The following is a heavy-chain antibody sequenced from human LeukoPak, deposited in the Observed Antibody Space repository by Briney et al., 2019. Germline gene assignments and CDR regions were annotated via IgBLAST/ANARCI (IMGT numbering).Heavy chain of an antibody. CDR1: GFTFGDYA. Sequence: GGSLRLSCTASGFTFGDYAMSWFRQAPGKGLEWVSAISGSGGSTYYADSVKGRFTISRDNSKNTLYLQMNSLRAEDTAVYYCAKDYTNQEYCGGDCYPGYYFDYWGQGTLVTVSS. CDR2: ISGSGGST. CDR3: AKDYTNQEYCGGDCYPGYYFDY. V-gene: IGHV3-23*01. D-gene: IGHD2-21*02. J-gene: IGHJ4*02.